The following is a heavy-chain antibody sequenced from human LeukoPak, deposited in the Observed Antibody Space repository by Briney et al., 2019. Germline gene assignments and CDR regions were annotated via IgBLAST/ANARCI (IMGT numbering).Heavy chain of an antibody. CDR1: GFTSSSYG. J-gene: IGHJ6*03. V-gene: IGHV3-23*01. CDR2: ISGSGGST. D-gene: IGHD2-2*02. Sequence: PGGSLRLSCVASGFTSSSYGMHWVRQAPGKGLEWVSAISGSGGSTYYADSVKGRFTISRDNSKNTLYLQMNSLRAEDTAVYYCAKDLEYCSSTSCYTGMDVWGKGTTVTVSS. CDR3: AKDLEYCSSTSCYTGMDV.